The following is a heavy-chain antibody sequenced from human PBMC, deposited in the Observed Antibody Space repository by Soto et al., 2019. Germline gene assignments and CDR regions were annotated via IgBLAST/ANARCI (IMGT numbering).Heavy chain of an antibody. CDR2: ISRSSSYI. CDR1: GFTFSSDS. J-gene: IGHJ4*02. V-gene: IGHV3-21*01. CDR3: AREPGGWSGYSIAY. Sequence: EVQLVESGGGLVKPGGSLSLSCAASGFTFSSDSMNWVRQAPGKGLEWVSSISRSSSYIYYADSVKGRCTISRDNAKNSLYLQMNSLRAEDTAVYDCAREPGGWSGYSIAYWGQGTLVTVSS. D-gene: IGHD3-3*01.